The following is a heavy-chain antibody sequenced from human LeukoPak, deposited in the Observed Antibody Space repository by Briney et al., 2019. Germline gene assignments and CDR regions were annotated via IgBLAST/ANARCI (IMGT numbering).Heavy chain of an antibody. CDR2: ISGSGGRT. CDR3: AKDGYSSNWSPRWFGY. J-gene: IGHJ4*02. V-gene: IGHV3-23*01. Sequence: GGTLRLSCAASGFTFSSYGMSWVRQDPGKGLEWVSAISGSGGRTYYTDSVKGRFTISRDNSKNTLYLQMNSPRAEDTAVYYCAKDGYSSNWSPRWFGYWGQGTQVTVSS. D-gene: IGHD6-13*01. CDR1: GFTFSSYG.